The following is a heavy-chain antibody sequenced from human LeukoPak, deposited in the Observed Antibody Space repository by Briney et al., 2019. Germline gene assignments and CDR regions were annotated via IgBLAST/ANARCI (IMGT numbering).Heavy chain of an antibody. Sequence: SETLSLTCTVSGGSISSYYWSWIVQPPGKGLEWIGYIYYSGSTNYNPSLKSRVTISVDTSKNQFSLKLSSVTAADTAVYYCASGSGHSYGSVNFDYWGQGTLVTVSS. CDR1: GGSISSYY. V-gene: IGHV4-59*08. CDR3: ASGSGHSYGSVNFDY. D-gene: IGHD5-18*01. J-gene: IGHJ4*02. CDR2: IYYSGST.